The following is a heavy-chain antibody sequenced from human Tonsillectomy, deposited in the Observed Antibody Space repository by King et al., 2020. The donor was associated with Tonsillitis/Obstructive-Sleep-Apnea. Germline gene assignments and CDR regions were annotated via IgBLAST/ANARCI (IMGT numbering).Heavy chain of an antibody. J-gene: IGHJ3*02. CDR2: IYYSGST. V-gene: IGHV4-31*03. CDR3: ARVRFYYDTSGYDAFDI. CDR1: GGSISSANHY. Sequence: QLQESGPGLVRPSQTLSLTCTVSGGSISSANHYWSWIRQHPGKGLEWIGYIYYSGSTYYNPSLKSRVTISVDTSQNQFSLKLTPVTAADTAVYYCARVRFYYDTSGYDAFDIWGQGTIVTVPS. D-gene: IGHD3-22*01.